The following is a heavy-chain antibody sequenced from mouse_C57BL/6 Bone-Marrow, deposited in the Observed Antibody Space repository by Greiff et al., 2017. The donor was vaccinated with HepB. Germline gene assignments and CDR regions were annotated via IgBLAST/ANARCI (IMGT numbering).Heavy chain of an antibody. CDR2: IRLKSDNYAT. V-gene: IGHV6-3*01. Sequence: EVKVVESGGGLVQPGGSMKLSCVASGFTFSNYWMNWVRQSPEKGLEWVAQIRLKSDNYATHYAESVKGRFTISRDDSKSSVYLQMNNLRAEDTGIYYCSSFITTVVARLYWYFDVWGTGTTVTVSS. CDR1: GFTFSNYW. J-gene: IGHJ1*03. CDR3: SSFITTVVARLYWYFDV. D-gene: IGHD1-1*01.